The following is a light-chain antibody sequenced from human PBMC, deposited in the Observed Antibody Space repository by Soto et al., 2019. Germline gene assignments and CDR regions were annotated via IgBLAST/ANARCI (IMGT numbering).Light chain of an antibody. J-gene: IGKJ1*01. CDR2: DVS. CDR3: QQYYYYST. Sequence: DIQMTQSPSTLSSSIGDRVTITCRASQSLNGRLAWYQQRPGHAPNLLIYDVSTLETGVPSRFIGTGSETEFTLTISGLQPDDFATYYCQQYYYYSTFGPGTKVEIK. V-gene: IGKV1-5*01. CDR1: QSLNGR.